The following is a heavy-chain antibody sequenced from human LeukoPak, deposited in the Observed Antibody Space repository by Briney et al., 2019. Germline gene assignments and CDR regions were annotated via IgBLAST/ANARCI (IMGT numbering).Heavy chain of an antibody. V-gene: IGHV3-48*01. CDR3: ARVVDPPRYYYDSSGYLDY. J-gene: IGHJ4*02. Sequence: GGSLRLSCAASGFTFSSYSMNWVRQAPGKGLEWVSYISSSSSTIYYADSVKGRFTISRDNAKNSLYLQMNSLRAEDTAVYHCARVVDPPRYYYDSSGYLDYWGQGTLVTVSS. CDR1: GFTFSSYS. D-gene: IGHD3-22*01. CDR2: ISSSSSTI.